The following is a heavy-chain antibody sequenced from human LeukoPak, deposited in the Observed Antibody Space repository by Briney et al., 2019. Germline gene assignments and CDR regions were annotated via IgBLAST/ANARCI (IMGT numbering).Heavy chain of an antibody. D-gene: IGHD3-22*01. CDR1: GFTFGSYA. V-gene: IGHV3-23*01. Sequence: PGGSLRLSCAASGFTFGSYAMSWVRQAPGKGLEWVSVISGSDGSTYYADSVKGRFTISRDNSKNTLYLQMNSLRAEDTAVYYCAKGGSVIYYDSSYRSFDYWGQGTLVTVSS. J-gene: IGHJ4*02. CDR2: ISGSDGST. CDR3: AKGGSVIYYDSSYRSFDY.